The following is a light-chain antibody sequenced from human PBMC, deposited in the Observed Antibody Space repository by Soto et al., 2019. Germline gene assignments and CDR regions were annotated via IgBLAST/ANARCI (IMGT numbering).Light chain of an antibody. Sequence: DIQITQSPSTLSASVXXRXXXXCRASQSISSWLAWYQQKPGKAPNLLIYTTSSLESGVPSRFSGSGSGTDFTLTISSLQPDDFATYYCQQYNSYSTFGQGTKVDIK. J-gene: IGKJ1*01. CDR3: QQYNSYST. V-gene: IGKV1-5*01. CDR2: TTS. CDR1: QSISSW.